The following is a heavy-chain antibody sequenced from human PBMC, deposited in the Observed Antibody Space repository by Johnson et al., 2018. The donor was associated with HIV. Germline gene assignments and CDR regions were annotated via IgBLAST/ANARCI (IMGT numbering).Heavy chain of an antibody. V-gene: IGHV3-30-3*01. D-gene: IGHD3-9*01. CDR1: GFTVSSNE. CDR2: ISHDGSNK. CDR3: ARAAYVQYDILTGPPLEDAFEI. Sequence: QVQLVESRGVLVQPGGSLRLSCAASGFTVSSNEMSWVRQAPGTGLEWVAVISHDGSNKSYADSVKGRFTISRANSKNTLYLQLNSLRAEDTAVYYCARAAYVQYDILTGPPLEDAFEIWGQGTMVTVSS. J-gene: IGHJ3*02.